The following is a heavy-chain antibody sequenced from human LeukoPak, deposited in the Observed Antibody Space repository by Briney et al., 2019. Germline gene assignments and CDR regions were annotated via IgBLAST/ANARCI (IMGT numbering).Heavy chain of an antibody. Sequence: GGSLRLSCAASGFTFSSYSMNWVRQAPGKGLEWVSSISSSSSYIYYADSVKGRFTISRDNSKNTLFLQFNSLRAEDTAVYYCAKDKATVAAKGPFDYWGQGTLVTVSS. CDR3: AKDKATVAAKGPFDY. V-gene: IGHV3-21*04. J-gene: IGHJ4*02. CDR2: ISSSSSYI. CDR1: GFTFSSYS. D-gene: IGHD2-15*01.